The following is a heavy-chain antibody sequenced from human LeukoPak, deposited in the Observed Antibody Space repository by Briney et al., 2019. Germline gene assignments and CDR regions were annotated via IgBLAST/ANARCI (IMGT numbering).Heavy chain of an antibody. D-gene: IGHD2-2*01. CDR2: IHVDANEI. CDR3: ARSVVVPAAKYFDY. Sequence: GGSLRLSCAASGFTFSDEGMHWVRQAPGKGLEWVSFIHVDANEIYYADSVKGRFTISRDSSKNTLHLQMNSLRPDDTAVYYCARSVVVPAAKYFDYWGQGTLVTVSS. V-gene: IGHV3-30*02. J-gene: IGHJ4*02. CDR1: GFTFSDEG.